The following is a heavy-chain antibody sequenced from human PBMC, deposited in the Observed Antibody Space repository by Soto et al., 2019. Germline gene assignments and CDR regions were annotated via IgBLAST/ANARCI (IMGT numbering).Heavy chain of an antibody. V-gene: IGHV3-30*18. CDR2: ISYDGSNK. J-gene: IGHJ4*02. CDR3: AKDLQPYYYDSSGSELDY. D-gene: IGHD3-22*01. Sequence: PGGSLRLSCAASGFTFSSYGMHWVRQAPGKGLEWVAVISYDGSNKYYADSVKGRFTISRDNSKNTLYLQMNSLRAEDTAVYYCAKDLQPYYYDSSGSELDYWGQGTLVTVSS. CDR1: GFTFSSYG.